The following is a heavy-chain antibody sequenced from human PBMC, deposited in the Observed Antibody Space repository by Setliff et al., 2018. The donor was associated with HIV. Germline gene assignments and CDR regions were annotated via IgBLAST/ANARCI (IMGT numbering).Heavy chain of an antibody. V-gene: IGHV4-38-2*02. CDR2: IYWSGLT. CDR1: GYSISSGYY. CDR3: ARDGYSSSWYVISGSFDY. D-gene: IGHD6-13*01. Sequence: SETLSLTCAVSGYSISSGYYWGWIRQPPGKGLEWIGSIYWSGLTNYNPSLKSRVTISVDTSKNQFSLKLSSVTAADTAVYYCARDGYSSSWYVISGSFDYWGQGILVTVSS. J-gene: IGHJ4*02.